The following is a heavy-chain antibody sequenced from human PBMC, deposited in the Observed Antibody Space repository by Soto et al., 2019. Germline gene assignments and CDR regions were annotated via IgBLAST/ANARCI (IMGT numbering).Heavy chain of an antibody. V-gene: IGHV4-59*13. D-gene: IGHD3-10*01. CDR1: GGYIGNFY. CDR2: IYNSGTT. Sequence: SETQSLSYTVAGGYIGNFYGSWIRQTPGKGLEYIGFIYNSGTTNYHPSLKSRVTISIDTSKSQFYLKLTSVTAADTAIYYCATRFYSSGVLFDYWGPGTQVTVSS. CDR3: ATRFYSSGVLFDY. J-gene: IGHJ4*02.